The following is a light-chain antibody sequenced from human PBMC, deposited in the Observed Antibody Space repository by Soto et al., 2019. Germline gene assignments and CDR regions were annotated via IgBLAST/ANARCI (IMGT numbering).Light chain of an antibody. CDR1: SSDVGGYNY. Sequence: SSDVGGYNYVSWYQQHPGKAPKLMIYDVTNRPSGVSNRFSGSKSGYTASLTISGLQAEDEADYYCSSYTRSSTYVFGTGTKVTVL. J-gene: IGLJ1*01. CDR2: DVT. V-gene: IGLV2-14*03. CDR3: SSYTRSSTYV.